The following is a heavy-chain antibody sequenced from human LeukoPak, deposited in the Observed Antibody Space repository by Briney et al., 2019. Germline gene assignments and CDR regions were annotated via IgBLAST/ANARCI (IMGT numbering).Heavy chain of an antibody. V-gene: IGHV4-39*07. CDR3: ARDPGPTAMVRDYFDY. CDR1: GGSISFSSYY. Sequence: PSETLSLTCTVSGGSISFSSYYWGWIRQPPGKGLEWIGTIYYSGSTYYNPSLKSRVTISVDTSKNQFSLKLSSVTAADTAVYYCARDPGPTAMVRDYFDYWGQGTLVTVSS. CDR2: IYYSGST. D-gene: IGHD5-18*01. J-gene: IGHJ4*02.